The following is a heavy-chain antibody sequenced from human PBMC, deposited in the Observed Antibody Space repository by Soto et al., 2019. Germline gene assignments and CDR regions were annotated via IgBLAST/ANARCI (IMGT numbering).Heavy chain of an antibody. CDR1: GGTFSSNA. Sequence: QVQLVQSGAEVKKPGSSVKVSCKASGGTFSSNAISWVRQAPGQGLEWMGGIIPIYASPNYAQNVQGRVTVNADKAKSTAYLALSRLKFADSAIYYCAVTVTGSRYPLAHWGRGTLVIVSS. CDR2: IIPIYASP. J-gene: IGHJ4*02. V-gene: IGHV1-69*06. D-gene: IGHD3-9*01. CDR3: AVTVTGSRYPLAH.